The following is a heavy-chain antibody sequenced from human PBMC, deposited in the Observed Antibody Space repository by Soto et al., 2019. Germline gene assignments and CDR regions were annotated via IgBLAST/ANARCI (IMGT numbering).Heavy chain of an antibody. CDR1: GYTFTSYD. V-gene: IGHV1-8*01. D-gene: IGHD2-2*01. CDR3: ARGLWVVPAAIKYYYYMDV. Sequence: QVPPVQSGAEVKKPGASVKVSCKASGYTFTSYDINWVRQATGQGLEWMGWMNPNSGNTGYAQKFQGRVTMTRNTSISTAYMELSSLRSEDTAVYYCARGLWVVPAAIKYYYYMDVWGKGTTVTVSS. J-gene: IGHJ6*03. CDR2: MNPNSGNT.